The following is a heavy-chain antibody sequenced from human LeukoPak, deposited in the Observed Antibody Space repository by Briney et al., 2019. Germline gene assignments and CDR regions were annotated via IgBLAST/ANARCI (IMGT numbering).Heavy chain of an antibody. CDR3: ATGRVIQSLAVAGDPFDN. CDR2: IYYSGST. CDR1: GASIISLSYY. D-gene: IGHD6-19*01. J-gene: IGHJ4*02. V-gene: IGHV4-39*07. Sequence: PSETLSLTCTASGASIISLSYYWGWIRQPPGKGLEWIGNIYYSGSTYYSPSLKSRVTISVDTSNNQFSLKLASVTAADTAVYYCATGRVIQSLAVAGDPFDNWGQGTLVTVSS.